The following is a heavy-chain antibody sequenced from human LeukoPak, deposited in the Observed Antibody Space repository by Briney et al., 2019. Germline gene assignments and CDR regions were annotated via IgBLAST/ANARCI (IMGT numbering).Heavy chain of an antibody. J-gene: IGHJ6*02. CDR2: ISWNSGSI. Sequence: PGGSLRLTCAASGFTFDDYAMHWVRQAPGKGLEWVSGISWNSGSIGYADSVKGRFTISRDNSKNTLYLQMNSLRAEDTAVYYCAKDFDGTVINYHLYAMDVWGQGTTVTVSS. D-gene: IGHD1-1*01. CDR1: GFTFDDYA. V-gene: IGHV3-9*01. CDR3: AKDFDGTVINYHLYAMDV.